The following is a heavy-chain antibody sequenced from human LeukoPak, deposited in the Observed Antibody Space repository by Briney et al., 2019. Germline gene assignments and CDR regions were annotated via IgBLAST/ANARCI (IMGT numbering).Heavy chain of an antibody. V-gene: IGHV4-30-4*07. D-gene: IGHD6-19*01. CDR2: IYHSGTT. Sequence: PSETLSLTCAVSAVAISRGGYAWNWIRQPPGKGLEWIAYIYHSGTTYYNPSLKSRATISVDTSKNQFSLKLSSVTAADTAVYYCVRGRYSSGWFKDKNWFDPWGQGIPVTVSS. J-gene: IGHJ5*02. CDR1: AVAISRGGYA. CDR3: VRGRYSSGWFKDKNWFDP.